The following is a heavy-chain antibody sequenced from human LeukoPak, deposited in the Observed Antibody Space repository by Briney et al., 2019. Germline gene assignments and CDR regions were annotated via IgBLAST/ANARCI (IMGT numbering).Heavy chain of an antibody. Sequence: PGGSLRLSCAASGFTFSSNGMHWVRQAPGKGLEWVAFIRYDGSNKYYADSVKGRFTISRDNSKNTLYLQMNRLRAEDTAVYYCAKDRRCLGLEYFQHWGQGTLVTVSS. CDR1: GFTFSSNG. CDR2: IRYDGSNK. CDR3: AKDRRCLGLEYFQH. J-gene: IGHJ1*01. V-gene: IGHV3-30*02. D-gene: IGHD7-27*01.